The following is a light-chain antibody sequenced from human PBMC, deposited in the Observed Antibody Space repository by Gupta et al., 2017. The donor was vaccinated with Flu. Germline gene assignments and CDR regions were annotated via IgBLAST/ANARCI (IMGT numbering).Light chain of an antibody. V-gene: IGKV1-5*03. CDR1: QSISSW. J-gene: IGKJ4*01. CDR2: KSS. CDR3: QQYEAYPLT. Sequence: DIQMTQSPSTLSASVGDRVTITCRASQSISSWLAWYQQKPEKAPKLLIYKSSILQSGVPSRFSGSGSGTEFTLTISSLQPDDLAAYYCQQYEAYPLTFGGGPRWRSN.